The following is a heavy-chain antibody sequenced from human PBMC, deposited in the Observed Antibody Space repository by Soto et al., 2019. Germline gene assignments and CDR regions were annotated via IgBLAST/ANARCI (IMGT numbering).Heavy chain of an antibody. V-gene: IGHV4-39*01. CDR2: IYYSGST. Sequence: QLQLQESGPGLVKPSETLSLTCSVSGGSISSSNHYLGWVRQPPGKGLEWIGSIYYSGSTYYNPSLQSRGTISVDTSKNQFSLNLRSVTAADTAVYYCARHPCSSINSQYYYYGMDVWGQGTTVTVSS. CDR1: GGSISSSNHY. CDR3: ARHPCSSINSQYYYYGMDV. J-gene: IGHJ6*02. D-gene: IGHD2-2*01.